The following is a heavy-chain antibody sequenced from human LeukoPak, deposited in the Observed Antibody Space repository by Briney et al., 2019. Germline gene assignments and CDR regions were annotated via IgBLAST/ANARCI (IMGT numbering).Heavy chain of an antibody. CDR3: ARRGYGSGSYFY. D-gene: IGHD3-10*01. CDR2: IYYSGST. J-gene: IGHJ4*02. Sequence: SETLSLTCTVSGGSISSSSYYWGWTRQPPGKGLEWIGSIYYSGSTYYNPSLKSRVTISVVTSKNYFSLILSSVTAADTAVYYCARRGYGSGSYFYWGQGTLVTVSS. V-gene: IGHV4-39*02. CDR1: GGSISSSSYY.